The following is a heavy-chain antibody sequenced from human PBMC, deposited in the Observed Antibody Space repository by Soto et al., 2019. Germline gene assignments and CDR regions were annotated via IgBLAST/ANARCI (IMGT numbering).Heavy chain of an antibody. V-gene: IGHV4-31*03. CDR1: GGSISSGGYY. J-gene: IGHJ6*02. D-gene: IGHD3-3*01. Sequence: SETLSLTCTVSGGSISSGGYYWSWIRQHPGKGLEWIGXXYYSGSTYYNPSLKSRVTISVDTSKNQFSLKLSSVTAADTAVYYCARGYPTYYDFWSGYYTGNYYYGMDVWGQGTTVTVS. CDR2: XYYSGST. CDR3: ARGYPTYYDFWSGYYTGNYYYGMDV.